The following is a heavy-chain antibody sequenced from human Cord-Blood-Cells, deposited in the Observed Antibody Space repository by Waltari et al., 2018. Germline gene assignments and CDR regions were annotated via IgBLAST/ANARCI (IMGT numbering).Heavy chain of an antibody. Sequence: TFSSYAMHWVRQAPGKGLEWVAVISYDGSNKYYADSVKGRFTISRDNSKNTLYLQMNSLRAEDTAVYYCARDSKPSGEGIVVVPAGFDPWGQGTLVTVSS. CDR1: TFSSYA. CDR3: ARDSKPSGEGIVVVPAGFDP. CDR2: ISYDGSNK. V-gene: IGHV3-30-3*01. J-gene: IGHJ5*02. D-gene: IGHD2-2*01.